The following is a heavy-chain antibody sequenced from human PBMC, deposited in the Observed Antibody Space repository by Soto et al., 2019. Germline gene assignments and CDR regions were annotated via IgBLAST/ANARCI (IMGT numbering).Heavy chain of an antibody. J-gene: IGHJ4*02. Sequence: EASVKVSCKASGFTFTSSAVQWVRQARGQRLEWIGWIVVGSGNTNYARKFQERVTITRDMSTSTAYMELSSLRSEDTAVYYCAGEYYYDSSGYYTYWGQGTLVTVSS. V-gene: IGHV1-58*01. CDR2: IVVGSGNT. CDR3: AGEYYYDSSGYYTY. CDR1: GFTFTSSA. D-gene: IGHD3-22*01.